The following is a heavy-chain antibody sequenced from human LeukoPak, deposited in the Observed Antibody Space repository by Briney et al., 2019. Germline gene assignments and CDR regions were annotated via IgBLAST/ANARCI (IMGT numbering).Heavy chain of an antibody. V-gene: IGHV3-23*01. D-gene: IGHD6-19*01. CDR2: ISGNGGNT. CDR1: GFIFNSYG. CDR3: AKADSSGWYVYPPEYFQH. J-gene: IGHJ1*01. Sequence: GGSLRLSCAASGFIFNSYGMSWVRQAPGKGLEWVSSISGNGGNTHHADSVKGRFTISRDNSKNTLYLQMNSLRAEDTAVYYCAKADSSGWYVYPPEYFQHWGQGTLVTVSS.